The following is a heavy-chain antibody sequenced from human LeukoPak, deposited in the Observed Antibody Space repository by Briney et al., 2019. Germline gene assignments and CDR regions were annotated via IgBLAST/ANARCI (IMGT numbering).Heavy chain of an antibody. D-gene: IGHD1-26*01. Sequence: VASVKVSCKASGYTFTSYDFNWVRQATGQRPEWMGWMSPNSGDTGYAQKFQDRVTMTRNTSISTAYMELSSLRSDDTAVYYCAKGGWELRSPHGAFDIWGQGTMVTVSS. V-gene: IGHV1-8*01. CDR1: GYTFTSYD. CDR3: AKGGWELRSPHGAFDI. CDR2: MSPNSGDT. J-gene: IGHJ3*02.